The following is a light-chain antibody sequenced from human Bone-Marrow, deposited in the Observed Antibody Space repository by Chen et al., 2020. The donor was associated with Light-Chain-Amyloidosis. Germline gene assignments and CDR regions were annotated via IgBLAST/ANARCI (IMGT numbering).Light chain of an antibody. CDR3: AAWDDNLNGGV. J-gene: IGLJ3*02. V-gene: IGLV1-44*01. CDR1: SSNIGANT. Sequence: SVLTQPPSASGTPGQRVTISCSRSSSNIGANTVTRYQQFPGTAPKPLISSNNQRPSGVPARFSGSKSGTSASLAISGLQSEDETDYSCAAWDDNLNGGVFGGGTKLTVL. CDR2: SNN.